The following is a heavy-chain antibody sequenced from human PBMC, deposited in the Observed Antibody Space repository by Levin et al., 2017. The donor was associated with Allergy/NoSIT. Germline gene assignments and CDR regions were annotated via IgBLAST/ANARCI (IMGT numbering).Heavy chain of an antibody. D-gene: IGHD4-17*01. CDR1: GYTFTSYV. Sequence: GESLKISCKASGYTFTSYVISWVRQAPGQGLEWMGWISAYNGNTNYAQKLQGRVTMTTDTSTSTAYMELRSLRSDDTAVYYCARPRSSDYLYDYWGQGTLVTVSS. V-gene: IGHV1-18*01. J-gene: IGHJ4*02. CDR3: ARPRSSDYLYDY. CDR2: ISAYNGNT.